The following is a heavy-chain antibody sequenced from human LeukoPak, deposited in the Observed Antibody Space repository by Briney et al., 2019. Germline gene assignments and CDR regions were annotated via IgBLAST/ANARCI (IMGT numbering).Heavy chain of an antibody. CDR1: GDSVSSISAA. V-gene: IGHV6-1*01. D-gene: IGHD3-22*01. CDR2: TYYRSKGYN. Sequence: SQTLSLTCAISGDSVSSISAAWNWVRQSPSRGLEWLGRTYYRSKGYNDYAVSVKSRITSNPDTSKNQFSLQLNSVTPEDTAVYYCARDPYLYDYYDSSGSFDYWGQGTLVTVSS. J-gene: IGHJ4*02. CDR3: ARDPYLYDYYDSSGSFDY.